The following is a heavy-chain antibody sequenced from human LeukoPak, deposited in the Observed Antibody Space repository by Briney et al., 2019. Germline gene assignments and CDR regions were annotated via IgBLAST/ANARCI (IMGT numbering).Heavy chain of an antibody. J-gene: IGHJ3*02. Sequence: SVKVSCKASGGTFSSYAISWVRQAPGLGLEWMGRIIPILGIANYAQKFQGRVTITADKSTSTAYMELSSLRSEDTAVYYCARDRRAGAGGNAFDIWGQGTMVPVFS. CDR1: GGTFSSYA. CDR2: IIPILGIA. CDR3: ARDRRAGAGGNAFDI. D-gene: IGHD3-16*01. V-gene: IGHV1-69*04.